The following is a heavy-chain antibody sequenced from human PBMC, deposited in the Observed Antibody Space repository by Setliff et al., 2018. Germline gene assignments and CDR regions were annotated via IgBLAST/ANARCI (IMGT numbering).Heavy chain of an antibody. D-gene: IGHD3-22*01. Sequence: ASVNVSCKASGFTFRNYAISWVRQAPGQGLEWMGWINNYSFKTNYPQKFLGRVTVTTDTSTGTAYMELGSLTSDDTAIYYCARINFYVSSGYYYAPDYWGPGTLVTVSS. J-gene: IGHJ4*02. CDR3: ARINFYVSSGYYYAPDY. CDR2: INNYSFKT. CDR1: GFTFRNYA. V-gene: IGHV1-18*01.